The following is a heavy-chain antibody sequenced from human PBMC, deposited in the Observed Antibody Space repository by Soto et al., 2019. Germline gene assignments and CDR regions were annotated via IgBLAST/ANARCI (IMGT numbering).Heavy chain of an antibody. J-gene: IGHJ6*02. CDR2: INNGGEST. CDR3: AKGRGSGSYSGLDV. CDR1: GFTFRSYA. D-gene: IGHD3-10*01. V-gene: IGHV3-23*01. Sequence: EVQLLESGGGLIQPGGSLRLSCAASGFTFRSYAMSWVRQAPGKGLEWVAGINNGGESTYFADSVKGRFTISRDNSKNTLYGQMNSLRAEDTAVYYCAKGRGSGSYSGLDVWGQGTTVTVSS.